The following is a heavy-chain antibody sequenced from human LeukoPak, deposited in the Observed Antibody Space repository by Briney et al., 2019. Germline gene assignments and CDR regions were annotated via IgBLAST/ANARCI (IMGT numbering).Heavy chain of an antibody. V-gene: IGHV4-59*01. CDR2: IYYSGST. Sequence: SETLSLTCTVSGGSISSYYWSWIRQPPGEGLEWIGYIYYSGSTNYNPSLKSRVTISVDTSKNQFSLKLSSVTAADTAVYYCARVDYYDSSGDNSFDYWGQGTLVTVSS. CDR3: ARVDYYDSSGDNSFDY. J-gene: IGHJ4*02. D-gene: IGHD3-22*01. CDR1: GGSISSYY.